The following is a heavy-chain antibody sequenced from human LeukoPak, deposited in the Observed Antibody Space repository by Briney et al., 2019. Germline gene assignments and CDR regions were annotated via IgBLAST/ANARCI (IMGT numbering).Heavy chain of an antibody. CDR3: ARDVTFHGYLNDAFDI. V-gene: IGHV3-33*01. CDR2: IWYDGSNK. CDR1: GFTFSSYG. Sequence: PGGSLRLSCAASGFTFSSYGMHWVRQAPGKGLEWVAVIWYDGSNKYYADSVKGRFTISRDNSKNTLYLQMNSLRAEDTAVYYCARDVTFHGYLNDAFDIWGQGTMVTVSS. D-gene: IGHD3-16*02. J-gene: IGHJ3*02.